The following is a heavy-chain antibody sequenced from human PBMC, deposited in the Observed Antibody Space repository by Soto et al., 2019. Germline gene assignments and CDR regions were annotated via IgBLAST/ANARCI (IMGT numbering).Heavy chain of an antibody. J-gene: IGHJ5*02. CDR1: GFTFSSYG. Sequence: RGSLRLSCAASGFTFSSYGMHWVRQAPGKGLEWVAVISYDGSNKYYADSVKGRFTISRDNSKNTLYLQMNSLRAEDTAVYYCAKDLTLRSLNWFDPWGQGT. V-gene: IGHV3-30*18. D-gene: IGHD4-17*01. CDR3: AKDLTLRSLNWFDP. CDR2: ISYDGSNK.